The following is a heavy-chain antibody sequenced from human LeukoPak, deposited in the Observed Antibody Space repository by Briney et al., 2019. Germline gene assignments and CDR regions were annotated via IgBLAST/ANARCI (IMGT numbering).Heavy chain of an antibody. D-gene: IGHD2-2*01. J-gene: IGHJ6*02. CDR2: IYYSGST. CDR3: ARDSATSSYYYYGMDV. V-gene: IGHV4-59*01. CDR1: GGSISTYY. Sequence: SETLSLTCTVSGGSISTYYWSWIRQPPGKGLEWIGYIYYSGSTNHNPSLKSRVTISVDTSKNQFSLKLSSVTAADTAVYYCARDSATSSYYYYGMDVWGQGTTVTVSS.